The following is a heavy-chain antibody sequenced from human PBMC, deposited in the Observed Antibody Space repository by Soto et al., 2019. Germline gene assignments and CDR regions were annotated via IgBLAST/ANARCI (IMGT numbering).Heavy chain of an antibody. Sequence: EVQLVESGGGLVQPGRSLRLSCAASGFTFDDYAMHWVRQAPGKGLEWVSGISWNSGSIGYADSVKGRFTISRDNAKNSLYLQMNSLRAEDTALYYCAKDVGWLREYSSSSGLYFDYLGQGTLVTVSS. V-gene: IGHV3-9*01. CDR2: ISWNSGSI. CDR1: GFTFDDYA. D-gene: IGHD6-6*01. J-gene: IGHJ4*02. CDR3: AKDVGWLREYSSSSGLYFDY.